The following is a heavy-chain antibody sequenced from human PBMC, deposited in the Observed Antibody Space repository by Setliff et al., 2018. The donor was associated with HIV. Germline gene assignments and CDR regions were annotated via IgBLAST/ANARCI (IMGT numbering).Heavy chain of an antibody. CDR2: IYYTGST. CDR1: GGSISTYF. J-gene: IGHJ6*03. D-gene: IGHD3-10*01. Sequence: SETLSLTCTVSGGSISTYFWSWVRQTPGKGLEWIGYIYYTGSTSYNPSFRSRVAISVDTSKNQFSLKLSSVTAADTAVYYCARDGPLEGSYRYYYYYMDVWGKGTTVTVSS. V-gene: IGHV4-59*01. CDR3: ARDGPLEGSYRYYYYYMDV.